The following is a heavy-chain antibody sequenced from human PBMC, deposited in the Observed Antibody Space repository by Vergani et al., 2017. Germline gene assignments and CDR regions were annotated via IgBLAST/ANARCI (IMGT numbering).Heavy chain of an antibody. CDR2: IVVGSGNT. Sequence: QLVQSGPEVKKPGTSVKVSCKASGFTFTSSAVQWVRQARGQRLEWIGWIVVGSGNTNYAQKFQERVTITRDMSTSTAYMELSSLRSEDTAVYYCAADLLQKGHDYYYYGMDVWGQGTTVTVSS. CDR3: AADLLQKGHDYYYYGMDV. V-gene: IGHV1-58*01. CDR1: GFTFTSSA. J-gene: IGHJ6*02. D-gene: IGHD5-24*01.